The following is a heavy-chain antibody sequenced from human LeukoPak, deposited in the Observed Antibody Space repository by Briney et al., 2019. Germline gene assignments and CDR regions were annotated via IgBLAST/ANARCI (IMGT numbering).Heavy chain of an antibody. Sequence: PSETLSLTCTVSGGSISSGDYYWSWIRQPPGKGLEWIGYIYYSGSTYYNPSLKSRVTISVDTSKNQFSLKLSSVTAADTVGYFSARVLVTNRETYYYDTTYVDPWGQGTLVTVSS. D-gene: IGHD3-22*01. CDR1: GGSISSGDYY. CDR2: IYYSGST. J-gene: IGHJ5*02. V-gene: IGHV4-30-4*08. CDR3: ARVLVTNRETYYYDTTYVDP.